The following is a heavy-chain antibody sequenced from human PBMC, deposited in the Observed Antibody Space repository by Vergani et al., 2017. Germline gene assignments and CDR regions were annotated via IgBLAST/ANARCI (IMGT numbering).Heavy chain of an antibody. CDR3: ERGFRGFGGYAGWDWFDP. D-gene: IGHD5-12*01. J-gene: IGHJ5*02. CDR1: GGSITSGNYY. Sequence: QVQLQESGPGLVKPSQTLSLTCTVSGGSITSGNYYWSWIRQPAGKGLEWIGRIYTSGTTNYNPSLKSRVTISVDTSKNQFSLKLSSVTAADTAVYYCERGFRGFGGYAGWDWFDPWGQGTLVTVSS. CDR2: IYTSGTT. V-gene: IGHV4-61*02.